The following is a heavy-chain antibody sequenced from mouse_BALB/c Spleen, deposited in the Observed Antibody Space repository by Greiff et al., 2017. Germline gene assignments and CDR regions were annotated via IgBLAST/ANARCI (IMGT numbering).Heavy chain of an antibody. CDR2: IFPGTGTT. D-gene: IGHD1-1*01. V-gene: IGHV1S132*01. Sequence: QVQLQQSGAELVKPGASVKLSCKTSGYTFTSYWIQWVKQRPGQGLGWIGEIFPGTGTTYYNEKFKGKATLTIDTSSSTAYMQLSSLTSEDSAVYFCARGLLRVFDYWGQGTTLTVSS. CDR3: ARGLLRVFDY. J-gene: IGHJ2*01. CDR1: GYTFTSYW.